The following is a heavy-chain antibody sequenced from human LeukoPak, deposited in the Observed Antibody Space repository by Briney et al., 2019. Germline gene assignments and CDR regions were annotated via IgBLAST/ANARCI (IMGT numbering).Heavy chain of an antibody. CDR3: ARAYRSGGSCYGGFDY. J-gene: IGHJ4*02. CDR2: ISSSSSYI. CDR1: GFTFSSYS. Sequence: KPGGSLRLSCAASGFTFSSYSMNWVRQAPGKGLEWVSSISSSSSYIYYADSVKGRFTISRDNAKNSLYLQMNSLRAEDTAVYYCARAYRSGGSCYGGFDYWGQGTLVTVSS. D-gene: IGHD2-15*01. V-gene: IGHV3-21*01.